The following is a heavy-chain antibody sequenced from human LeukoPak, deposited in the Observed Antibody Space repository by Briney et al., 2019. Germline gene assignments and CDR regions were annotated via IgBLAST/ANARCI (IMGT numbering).Heavy chain of an antibody. CDR2: ISGSGGST. V-gene: IGHV3-23*01. Sequence: ETLSLTCAVYGGSFSGYYWSWIRQAPGKGLEWVSAISGSGGSTYYADSVKGRFTISRDNSKNTLYLQMNSLRAEDTAVYYCAKRSSSGWDFDYWGQGTLVTVSS. J-gene: IGHJ4*02. CDR1: GGSFSGYY. D-gene: IGHD6-19*01. CDR3: AKRSSSGWDFDY.